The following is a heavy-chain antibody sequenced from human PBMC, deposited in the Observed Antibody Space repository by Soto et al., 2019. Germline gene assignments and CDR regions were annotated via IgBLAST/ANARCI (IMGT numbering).Heavy chain of an antibody. CDR3: SRVKLAGRWGFHY. CDR2: IYHSGNT. D-gene: IGHD7-27*01. Sequence: PSETQSLTCAVSGYSSSLCYYWGWIRQPPGKGLEWIGSIYHSGNTYYNPSLKSRVSISLDTSKNHFSLELTSVTAADTAVYYCSRVKLAGRWGFHYRGLGPLVLVSS. CDR1: GYSSSLCYY. V-gene: IGHV4-38-2*01. J-gene: IGHJ4*01.